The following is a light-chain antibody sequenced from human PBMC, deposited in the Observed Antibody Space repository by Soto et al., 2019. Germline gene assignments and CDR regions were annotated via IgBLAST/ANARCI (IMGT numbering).Light chain of an antibody. CDR2: TAS. CDR3: QQYSSYFYT. J-gene: IGKJ2*01. Sequence: DIQMTQSPSTLSASVGDRVTITCRASQSISSWLAWYQQKPGKAPKLLIYTASSLQSGVPSRFSGSGSGTDFTLTIISLQPDDFATYYCQQYSSYFYTLGQGTKLEIK. CDR1: QSISSW. V-gene: IGKV1-5*01.